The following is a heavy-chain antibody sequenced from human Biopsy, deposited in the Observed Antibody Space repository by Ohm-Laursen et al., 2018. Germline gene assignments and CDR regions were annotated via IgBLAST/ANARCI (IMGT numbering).Heavy chain of an antibody. V-gene: IGHV4-4*07. CDR3: ERGGWGSFPFDY. D-gene: IGHD3-16*01. Sequence: SDTLSLTCTVSGGSINSYYWSWMRQPAGKGLEWIGRLFTSGTTNYSPSLNNRVTMSVDTSKNQFSLRLTSVTAADTAVYYCERGGWGSFPFDYWGPGTLVTGSS. CDR1: GGSINSYY. CDR2: LFTSGTT. J-gene: IGHJ4*02.